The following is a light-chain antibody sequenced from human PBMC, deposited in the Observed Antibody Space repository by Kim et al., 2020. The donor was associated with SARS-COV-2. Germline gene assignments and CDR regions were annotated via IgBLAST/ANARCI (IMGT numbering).Light chain of an antibody. Sequence: ASTGDRVTLTCRASQDIRDRLVWYQQIPGKAPKLLIYAASTLQSGVPSRFSGSGYGTDFTLTISSLQSEDFATYYCQHCHSYPLTFGGGTKVDIK. CDR3: QHCHSYPLT. CDR2: AAS. J-gene: IGKJ4*01. CDR1: QDIRDR. V-gene: IGKV1-8*01.